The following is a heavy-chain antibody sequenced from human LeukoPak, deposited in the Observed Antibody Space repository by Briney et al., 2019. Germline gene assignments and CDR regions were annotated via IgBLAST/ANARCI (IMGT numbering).Heavy chain of an antibody. CDR1: GFNFMTYG. J-gene: IGHJ6*03. V-gene: IGHV3-21*01. D-gene: IGHD6-19*01. Sequence: GRSLRLSCAASGFNFMTYGMHWVRQAPGKGLEWVSSISNIYYADSVKGRFTISRDNAKNSLYLQMNSLRAEDTAVYYCARAYSSGWYPSYMDVWGKGTTVTVSS. CDR3: ARAYSSGWYPSYMDV. CDR2: ISNI.